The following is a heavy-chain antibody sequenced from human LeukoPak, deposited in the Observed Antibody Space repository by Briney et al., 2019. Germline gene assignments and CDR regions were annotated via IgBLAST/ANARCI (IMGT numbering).Heavy chain of an antibody. CDR3: LYSSGYYSIYAFDI. V-gene: IGHV1-8*01. Sequence: ASVKVSCKASGYTFTSYDINWVRQATGQGLEWMGWMNPNSGNTGYAQKFQGRVTMTRNTSISTAYMELSSLRSEDTAMYYCLYSSGYYSIYAFDIWGQGTMVTVSS. CDR2: MNPNSGNT. D-gene: IGHD3-22*01. CDR1: GYTFTSYD. J-gene: IGHJ3*02.